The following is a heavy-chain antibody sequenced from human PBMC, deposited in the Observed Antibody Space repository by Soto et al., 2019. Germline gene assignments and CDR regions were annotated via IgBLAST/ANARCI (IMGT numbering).Heavy chain of an antibody. D-gene: IGHD2-2*01. J-gene: IGHJ4*02. V-gene: IGHV1-18*04. CDR1: GYTFSSYS. CDR2: ISAYNGKT. CDR3: ARDMTDPDQIVALPAAFDS. Sequence: GASVKVSCKASGYTFSSYSITWVRQVPGQGLEWMGGISAYNGKTKYPQKFQERVTMTTDTSTITAYMELRGLRSDDTAIYFCARDMTDPDQIVALPAAFDSWGKGTLVTVSS.